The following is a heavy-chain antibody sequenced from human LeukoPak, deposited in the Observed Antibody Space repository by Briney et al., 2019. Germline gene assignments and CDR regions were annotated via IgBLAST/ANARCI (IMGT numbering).Heavy chain of an antibody. V-gene: IGHV3-23*01. D-gene: IGHD2-2*01. CDR2: ISGSGGST. J-gene: IGHJ5*02. Sequence: GGSLRLSCAASGSTFSSYAMSWVRQAPGKGLEWVSAISGSGGSTYYADSVKGRFTISRGNSKNTLYLQMNSLRAEDTAVYYCAKQGGGYCSSTSCSFDPWGQGTLVTVSS. CDR3: AKQGGGYCSSTSCSFDP. CDR1: GSTFSSYA.